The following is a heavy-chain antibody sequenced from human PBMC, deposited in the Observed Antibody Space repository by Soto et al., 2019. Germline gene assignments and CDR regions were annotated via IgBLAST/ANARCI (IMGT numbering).Heavy chain of an antibody. CDR2: IDPSDSYT. CDR1: GYSFTSYW. J-gene: IGHJ6*02. D-gene: IGHD2-2*01. Sequence: GESLKISCKGSGYSFTSYWISWVRQMPGKGLEWMGRIDPSDSYTNYSPSFQGHVTISADKSISTAYLQWSSLKASDTAMYYCAGLYCSSTSCDYGMDVWGQGTRSPSP. CDR3: AGLYCSSTSCDYGMDV. V-gene: IGHV5-10-1*01.